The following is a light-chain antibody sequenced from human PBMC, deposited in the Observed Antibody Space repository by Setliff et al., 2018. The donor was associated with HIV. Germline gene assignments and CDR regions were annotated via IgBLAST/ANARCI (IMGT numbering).Light chain of an antibody. V-gene: IGLV1-44*01. Sequence: QSVLTQSPSVSGTPGQRVTISCSGSNSNIGTTTVNWYQRLPGAAPKLLIYTNSHRPSGVPDRFSGSKSGTSASLTISGLQSEDEADYYCSSFTSSGKYVFATGTKVTVL. J-gene: IGLJ1*01. CDR3: SSFTSSGKYV. CDR2: TNS. CDR1: NSNIGTTT.